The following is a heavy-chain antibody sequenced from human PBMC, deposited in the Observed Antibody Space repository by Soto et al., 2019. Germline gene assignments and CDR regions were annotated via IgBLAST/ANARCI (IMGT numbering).Heavy chain of an antibody. D-gene: IGHD2-2*01. CDR2: IKRRSEGGTT. J-gene: IGHJ4*02. CDR3: TTDPTSVVPRGAF. V-gene: IGHV3-15*01. CDR1: GLSVSDAW. Sequence: GGSLRLSCAASGLSVSDAWMTWVRQAPGKGLEWVGHIKRRSEGGTTEYAAPVKGRFIISREDSRNTLYLQMDSLKSDDSGVYYCTTDPTSVVPRGAFWGQGTVVTVSS.